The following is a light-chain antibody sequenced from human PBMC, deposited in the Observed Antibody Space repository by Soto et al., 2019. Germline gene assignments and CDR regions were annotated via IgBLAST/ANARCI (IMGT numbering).Light chain of an antibody. CDR1: QDISNY. J-gene: IGKJ4*01. V-gene: IGKV1-33*01. CDR2: DAS. Sequence: DIQMTQSPSSLSASVGDRVTITCQASQDISNYLNWYQQKPGKAPKLLIYDASNLETGVPSRFSGSGSGTDFTFTISRLQPEEIATYYCQQYDNLPLTFGGGTKVDIK. CDR3: QQYDNLPLT.